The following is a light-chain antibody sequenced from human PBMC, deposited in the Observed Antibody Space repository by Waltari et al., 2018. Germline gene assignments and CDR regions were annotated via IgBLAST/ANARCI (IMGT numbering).Light chain of an antibody. J-gene: IGLJ3*02. CDR1: SSGVGGYNY. CDR2: DVS. Sequence: QSALTQPRSVSGSPGQSITISCPGTSSGVGGYNYVSWYQQHPGKAPKLIIYDVSKRHPGVPNRFSGSKSANTASLTISGLQAEDEADYYCCSYAGNYTLVFGGGTKLTVL. CDR3: CSYAGNYTLV. V-gene: IGLV2-11*01.